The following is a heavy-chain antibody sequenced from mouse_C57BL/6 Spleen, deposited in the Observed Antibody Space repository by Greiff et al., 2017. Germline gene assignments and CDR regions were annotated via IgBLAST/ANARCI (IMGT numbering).Heavy chain of an antibody. D-gene: IGHD2-4*01. V-gene: IGHV1-20*01. CDR2: INPYNGDT. Sequence: VQLKQSGPELVKPGDSVKISCKASGYSFTGYFMNWVMQSHGKSLEWIGRINPYNGDTFYNQKFKGKATLTVDKSSSTAHMELRSLTSEDSAVYYCARDDYDGGNYFDYWGQGTTLTVSA. CDR3: ARDDYDGGNYFDY. J-gene: IGHJ2*01. CDR1: GYSFTGYF.